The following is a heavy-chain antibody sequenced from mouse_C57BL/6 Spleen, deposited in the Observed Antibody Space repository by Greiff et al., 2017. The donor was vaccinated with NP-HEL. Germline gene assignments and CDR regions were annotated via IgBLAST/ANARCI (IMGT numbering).Heavy chain of an antibody. CDR1: GYSFTGYY. Sequence: EVQLQESGPELVKSGASVKISCKASGYSFTGYYMNWVKQSPEKSLEWIGEINPSTGGTTYNQKFKDKATLTVDKSSSTAYMQLKSLTSEDSAVYYCARGGIYYGNHFAYWGQGTLVTVSA. D-gene: IGHD2-1*01. CDR2: INPSTGGT. J-gene: IGHJ3*01. V-gene: IGHV1-42*01. CDR3: ARGGIYYGNHFAY.